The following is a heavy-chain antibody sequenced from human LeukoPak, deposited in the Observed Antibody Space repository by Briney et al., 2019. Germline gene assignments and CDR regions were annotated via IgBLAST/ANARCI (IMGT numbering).Heavy chain of an antibody. D-gene: IGHD5-12*01. CDR2: IWYGGSNK. V-gene: IGHV3-33*08. CDR3: AATYGGYQFDY. CDR1: GFTFSSYG. Sequence: GGSLRLSCAASGFTFSSYGMHWVRQAPGKGLEWVAVIWYGGSNKYYADSVKGRFTISRDNSKNTLYLQMNSLRAEDTAVYYCAATYGGYQFDYWGQGTLVTVSS. J-gene: IGHJ4*02.